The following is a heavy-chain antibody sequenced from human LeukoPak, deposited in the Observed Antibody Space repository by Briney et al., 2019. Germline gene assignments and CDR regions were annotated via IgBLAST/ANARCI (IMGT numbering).Heavy chain of an antibody. CDR1: GFTFSSYT. CDR2: ISSDGSSA. CDR3: VIVRGYFDSSGSDY. Sequence: GGSLRLSCSASGFTFSSYTIHWVRQAPGKGLEFVSAISSDGSSAYYADSVKGRFTISRDNSKNTVYLQMSSLRAEDTAVYYCVIVRGYFDSSGSDYWGQGTLVTVSS. D-gene: IGHD3-9*01. V-gene: IGHV3-64D*06. J-gene: IGHJ4*02.